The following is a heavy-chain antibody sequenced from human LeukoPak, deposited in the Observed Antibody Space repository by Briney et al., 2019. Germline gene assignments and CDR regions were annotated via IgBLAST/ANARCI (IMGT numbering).Heavy chain of an antibody. D-gene: IGHD3-22*01. V-gene: IGHV3-66*01. CDR3: AKVPTMIVVVIPSFDY. Sequence: PGGSLRLSCAASGFTVSSNYMSWVRQAPGKGLEWVSVIYSGGSTYYADSVKGRFTISRDNSKNALYLQMNSLRAEDTAVYYCAKVPTMIVVVIPSFDYWGQGTLVTVSS. CDR1: GFTVSSNY. J-gene: IGHJ4*02. CDR2: IYSGGST.